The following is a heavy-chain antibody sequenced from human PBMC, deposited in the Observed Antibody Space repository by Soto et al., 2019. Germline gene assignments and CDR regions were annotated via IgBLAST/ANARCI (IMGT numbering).Heavy chain of an antibody. CDR2: IYHTVNT. J-gene: IGHJ3*02. Sequence: ETLSLPCSFSGVSIGSHFWSWIRQAPGKGPELVGYIYHTVNTNYNPALKSRVTISMDTSENQLSLQLSSVTAADRAVYYCARLQYTVVTALDIWGQGTMVTVS. D-gene: IGHD2-15*01. CDR1: GVSIGSHF. CDR3: ARLQYTVVTALDI. V-gene: IGHV4-59*11.